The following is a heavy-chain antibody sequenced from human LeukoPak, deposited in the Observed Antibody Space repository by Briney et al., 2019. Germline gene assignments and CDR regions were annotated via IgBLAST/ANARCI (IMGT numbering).Heavy chain of an antibody. Sequence: SVKVSCKASGGTFNTYTITWGRQAPGHGLEWMGGIIPLFGTANFAQRFQGRVTLTADESTSTAYMELSSLISEDTAIYYCARVDRYHFYLDVWGKGTTVTVSS. CDR3: ARVDRYHFYLDV. V-gene: IGHV1-69*01. CDR1: GGTFNTYT. J-gene: IGHJ6*03. CDR2: IIPLFGTA.